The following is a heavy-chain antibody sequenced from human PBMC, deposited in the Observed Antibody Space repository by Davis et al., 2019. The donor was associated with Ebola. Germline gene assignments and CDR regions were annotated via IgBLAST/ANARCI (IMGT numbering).Heavy chain of an antibody. V-gene: IGHV1-45*02. CDR1: GYTFTYRY. D-gene: IGHD6-6*01. Sequence: SVKVSCKASGYTFTYRYLHWVRQAPGQALEWMGWITPFNGNTNYAQKFQDRVTITRHRSMSTAYMELSSLRSEDTAMYYCASSISIAARPGAFDIWGQGTMVTVSS. J-gene: IGHJ3*02. CDR3: ASSISIAARPGAFDI. CDR2: ITPFNGNT.